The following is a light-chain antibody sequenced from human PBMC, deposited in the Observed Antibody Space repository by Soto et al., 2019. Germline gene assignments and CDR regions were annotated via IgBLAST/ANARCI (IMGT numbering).Light chain of an antibody. Sequence: DIQMTQSPSSLSASVGDRVTITCRASQSISSYLNWYQQKPGKAPNLLIYAASSLQSGVPSRLSGSGSGTDFTLTISSLQPEDFATYYCQQTYSTLLTFGPGTKVDIK. CDR3: QQTYSTLLT. CDR2: AAS. CDR1: QSISSY. V-gene: IGKV1-39*01. J-gene: IGKJ3*01.